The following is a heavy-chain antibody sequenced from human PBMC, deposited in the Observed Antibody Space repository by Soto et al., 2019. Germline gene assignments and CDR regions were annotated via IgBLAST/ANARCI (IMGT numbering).Heavy chain of an antibody. CDR1: GFSVSDYA. D-gene: IGHD5-12*01. Sequence: QTGGSLRLSCAASGFSVSDYAIAWVRQAPGKGLEWVSSLSGSETMRQADSVKGRFTISRDNSKNTVYLQMNNLRVEDTALYYCTKSPRVATVFRWGLDPWGQGTLVTVPQ. V-gene: IGHV3-23*01. CDR3: TKSPRVATVFRWGLDP. J-gene: IGHJ5*02. CDR2: LSGSETM.